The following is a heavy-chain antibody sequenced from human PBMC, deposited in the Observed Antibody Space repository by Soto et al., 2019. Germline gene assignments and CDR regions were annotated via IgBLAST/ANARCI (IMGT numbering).Heavy chain of an antibody. CDR3: ARMGVNYYDSSGFFGAFDI. J-gene: IGHJ3*02. CDR2: IYYSGST. V-gene: IGHV4-39*01. Sequence: QLQLQESGPGLVKPSETLSLTCTVSGGSISSSSYYWGWIRQPPGKGLEWIGSIYYSGSTYYNPSLKSRVTISVDTSKNQFSLKLSSVTAADTAVYYCARMGVNYYDSSGFFGAFDIWGQGTMVTVSS. D-gene: IGHD3-22*01. CDR1: GGSISSSSYY.